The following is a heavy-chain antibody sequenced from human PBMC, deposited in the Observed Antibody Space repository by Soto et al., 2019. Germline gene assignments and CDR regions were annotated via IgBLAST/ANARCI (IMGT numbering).Heavy chain of an antibody. CDR3: ARGVTYSSSSPPYGMDV. CDR1: GYTFTSYY. J-gene: IGHJ6*02. V-gene: IGHV1-46*01. CDR2: INPSGGST. D-gene: IGHD6-6*01. Sequence: ASVKVSCKASGYTFTSYYMHWVRQAPGQGLEWMGIINPSGGSTSYAQKLQGRVTMTRDTSTSTVYMELSSLRSEDTAVYYCARGVTYSSSSPPYGMDVWGQGTTVTVSS.